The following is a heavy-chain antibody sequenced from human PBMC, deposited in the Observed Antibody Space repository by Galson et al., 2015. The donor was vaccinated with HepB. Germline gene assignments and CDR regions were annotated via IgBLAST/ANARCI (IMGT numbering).Heavy chain of an antibody. J-gene: IGHJ4*02. Sequence: SLRLSCAASGFTFSSYAMHWVRQAPGKGLEYASAISSNGGSTYYADSVKGRFTISRDNSKNTLYLQMSSLRAEDTAVYYCVTYPTSGIAVAGMVWGQGTLVTVSS. D-gene: IGHD6-19*01. V-gene: IGHV3-64D*06. CDR2: ISSNGGST. CDR1: GFTFSSYA. CDR3: VTYPTSGIAVAGMV.